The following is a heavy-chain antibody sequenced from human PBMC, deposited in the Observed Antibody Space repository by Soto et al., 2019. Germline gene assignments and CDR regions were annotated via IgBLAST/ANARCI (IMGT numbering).Heavy chain of an antibody. CDR1: GFTFSSYS. D-gene: IGHD3-22*01. CDR2: ISSSSSYI. Sequence: GGSLRLSCAASGFTFSSYSMNWVRQAPGKGLEWVSSISSSSSYIYYAGSVKGRFTISRDNAKNSLYLQMNSLRAEDTAVYYSARAGDSSGYYYYYGMDDWGQGTTVTVSS. CDR3: ARAGDSSGYYYYYGMDD. J-gene: IGHJ6*02. V-gene: IGHV3-21*01.